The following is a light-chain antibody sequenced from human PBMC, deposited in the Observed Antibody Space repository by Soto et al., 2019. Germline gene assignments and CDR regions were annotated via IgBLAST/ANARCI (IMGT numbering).Light chain of an antibody. Sequence: QAVVTQEPSFSGSPGGTVTLTCGLSSGSVSTSHYPSGCQQTPVQAPRTLIYSTNIRSFGVPDRFSGSILGNKAALTITGAQADDECDYYCVLYMGSGIWVFGGGTKLTVL. CDR3: VLYMGSGIWV. CDR1: SGSVSTSHY. CDR2: STN. J-gene: IGLJ3*02. V-gene: IGLV8-61*01.